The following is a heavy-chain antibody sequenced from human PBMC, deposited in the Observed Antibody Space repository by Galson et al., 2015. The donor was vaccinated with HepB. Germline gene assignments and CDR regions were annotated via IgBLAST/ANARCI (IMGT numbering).Heavy chain of an antibody. CDR1: GYKFTNYW. CDR2: IYPGDSDT. D-gene: IGHD2-15*01. CDR3: TRRGFCSGGVCYSAPFDI. V-gene: IGHV5-51*01. Sequence: QSGAEVKKPGESLKISCQGSGYKFTNYWIGWVRQMPGKGLEWMGIIYPGDSDTRYSPSFQGQVTISADKSISTAYLQWSSPKASDTAMYYCTRRGFCSGGVCYSAPFDIWGQGTMLTVSS. J-gene: IGHJ3*02.